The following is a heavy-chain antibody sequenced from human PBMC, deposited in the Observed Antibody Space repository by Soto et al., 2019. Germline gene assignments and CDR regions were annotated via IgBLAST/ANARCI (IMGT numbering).Heavy chain of an antibody. CDR3: AREGVTNYTDYYFDL. CDR2: ITSSGSDI. CDR1: GFTFSSYA. V-gene: IGHV3-21*05. D-gene: IGHD4-4*01. J-gene: IGHJ4*01. Sequence: PGGSLRLSCAASGFTFSSYAMSWVRQVPGKGLEWVSDITSSGSDIHQADSVKGRFTISRDNAKTSLYLQMDSLRPEDTAIYYCAREGVTNYTDYYFDLWGHGALVTVSS.